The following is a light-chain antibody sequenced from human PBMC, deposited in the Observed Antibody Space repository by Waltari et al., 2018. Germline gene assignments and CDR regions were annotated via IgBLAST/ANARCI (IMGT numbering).Light chain of an antibody. CDR3: QQSYKTPPLT. CDR1: QSIASF. CDR2: AAS. J-gene: IGKJ4*01. Sequence: CRASQSIASFLNWYQQKPGKVPKLLIYAASSLQSGVPSRFSASGSGTDFTLTISSLQPEDFATYYCQQSYKTPPLTFGGGTKVEMK. V-gene: IGKV1-39*01.